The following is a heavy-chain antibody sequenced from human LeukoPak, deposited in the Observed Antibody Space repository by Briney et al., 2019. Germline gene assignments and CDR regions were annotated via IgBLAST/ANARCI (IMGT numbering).Heavy chain of an antibody. J-gene: IGHJ6*03. Sequence: SETLSLTCTVSGRSISSSSYYWGWIRQPPGKGLEWFGDIYYTGSTYYNPSLKSRVTISVDTSKNQFSLKLSSVTAADTAVYYCARLCPVVPAAMSVYYYYMDVWGKGTTVTVSS. V-gene: IGHV4-39*01. D-gene: IGHD2-2*01. CDR3: ARLCPVVPAAMSVYYYYMDV. CDR2: IYYTGST. CDR1: GRSISSSSYY.